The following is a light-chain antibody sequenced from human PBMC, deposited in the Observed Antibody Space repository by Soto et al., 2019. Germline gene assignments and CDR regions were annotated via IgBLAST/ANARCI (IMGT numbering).Light chain of an antibody. CDR3: QQYNYYVT. J-gene: IGKJ5*01. CDR2: GAS. V-gene: IGKV3-15*01. CDR1: QSVSSN. Sequence: EIVMTQSPATLSVSPGERATLSCRASQSVSSNLAWYQHKPGQAPRLLIFGASTRTTGIPARFSGSGSGTEFILTISSLQSEDFAVYYCQQYNYYVTFGKGTRLEIK.